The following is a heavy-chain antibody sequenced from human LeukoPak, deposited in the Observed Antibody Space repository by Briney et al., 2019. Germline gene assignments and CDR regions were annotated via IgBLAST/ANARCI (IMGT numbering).Heavy chain of an antibody. CDR1: GGSISSYY. Sequence: PSETLSLTCTVSGGSISSYYWSWIRQPPGKGPEWIGYIYYSGSTNYNPSLKSRVTISVDTSKNQFSLKLSSVTAADTAVYYCARSYCSGGSCYWGPFDYWGQGTLVTVSS. J-gene: IGHJ4*02. CDR3: ARSYCSGGSCYWGPFDY. CDR2: IYYSGST. D-gene: IGHD2-15*01. V-gene: IGHV4-59*01.